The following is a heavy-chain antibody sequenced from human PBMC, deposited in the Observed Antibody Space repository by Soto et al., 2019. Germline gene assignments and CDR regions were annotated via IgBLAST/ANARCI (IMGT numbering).Heavy chain of an antibody. CDR2: ISYDGSNK. V-gene: IGHV3-30*18. J-gene: IGHJ6*02. CDR3: AKDQAYYGRGGMDV. Sequence: GGSLRLSCAASGFTFSSYGTHWVRQAPGKGLEWVAVISYDGSNKFYADSVKGRFTISRDNSKNTLYLQMNSLRAEDTAVYYCAKDQAYYGRGGMDVWGQGTTVTVSS. D-gene: IGHD3-10*01. CDR1: GFTFSSYG.